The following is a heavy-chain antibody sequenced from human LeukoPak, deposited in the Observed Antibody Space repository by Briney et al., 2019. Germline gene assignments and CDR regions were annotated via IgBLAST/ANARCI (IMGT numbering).Heavy chain of an antibody. V-gene: IGHV4-38-2*02. D-gene: IGHD3-9*01. Sequence: SETLSLTCAVSGYSITSGYYWDWIRQPPGKGLEWIGSVFHSGSTYYNPSLKSRVTISVDTSKNQFSLRLSSVTAADTAVFYCARDQYFDSEGGFDSWGQGTLVTASS. CDR3: ARDQYFDSEGGFDS. J-gene: IGHJ4*02. CDR1: GYSITSGYY. CDR2: VFHSGST.